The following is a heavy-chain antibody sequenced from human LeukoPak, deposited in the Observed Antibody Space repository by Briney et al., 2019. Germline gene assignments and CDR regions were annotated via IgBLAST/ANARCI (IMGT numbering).Heavy chain of an antibody. J-gene: IGHJ4*02. Sequence: ASVKISCKASGYTFTGYYMHWVRQAPGQGLEWMGWINPNSGGTNYAQKFQGRVTMTRDTSISTAYMELSRLRSDDTAVYYCARAPAPYYYDSSGYHYWGQGTLVTVSS. D-gene: IGHD3-22*01. CDR3: ARAPAPYYYDSSGYHY. CDR2: INPNSGGT. V-gene: IGHV1-2*02. CDR1: GYTFTGYY.